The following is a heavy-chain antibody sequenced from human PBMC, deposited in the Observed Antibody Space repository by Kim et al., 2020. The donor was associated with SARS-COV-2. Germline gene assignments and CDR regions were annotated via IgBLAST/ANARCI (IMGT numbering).Heavy chain of an antibody. CDR1: GGSFSGYY. J-gene: IGHJ3*02. D-gene: IGHD3-9*01. Sequence: SETLSLTCAVYGGSFSGYYWSWIRQPPGKGLEWIGEINHSGSTNYNPSLKSRVTISVDTSKNQFSLKLSSVTAADTAVYYCARGRTKSKGGYFDWLLRRTDAFDIWGQGTMVTVSS. CDR2: INHSGST. V-gene: IGHV4-34*01. CDR3: ARGRTKSKGGYFDWLLRRTDAFDI.